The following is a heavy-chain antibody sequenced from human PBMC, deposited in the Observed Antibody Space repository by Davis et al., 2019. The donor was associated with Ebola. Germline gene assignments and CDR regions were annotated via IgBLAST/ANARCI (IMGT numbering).Heavy chain of an antibody. CDR2: INPSGGST. D-gene: IGHD6-13*01. CDR3: ALRAAGRTGLWFDS. Sequence: ASVKVSCKASGYTFTSYYMHWVRQAPGQGLEWMGIINPSGGSTSYAQKFQGRVTMTGDTSTSTVYMELYSLRSEDTATYYCALRAAGRTGLWFDSWGQGTLVTVSS. V-gene: IGHV1-46*03. J-gene: IGHJ5*01. CDR1: GYTFTSYY.